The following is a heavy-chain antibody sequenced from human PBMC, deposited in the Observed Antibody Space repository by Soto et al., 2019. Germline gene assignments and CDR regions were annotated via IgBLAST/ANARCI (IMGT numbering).Heavy chain of an antibody. J-gene: IGHJ5*01. D-gene: IGHD6-13*01. V-gene: IGHV3-30-3*01. CDR1: GFTFSNYA. CDR2: ISYDGSNN. Sequence: PEGSLRLSCAASGFTFSNYAMHGVLQAPGRGLEWVAVISYDGSNNYYADSVKGRFTISRDNSKNTLYLQMNSLRAEDTAVYSCARDSISAAGTNRAENRFDSRGPGTLVTGSS. CDR3: ARDSISAAGTNRAENRFDS.